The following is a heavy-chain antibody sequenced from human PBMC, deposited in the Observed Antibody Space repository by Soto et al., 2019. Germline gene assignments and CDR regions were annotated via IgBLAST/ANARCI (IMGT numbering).Heavy chain of an antibody. D-gene: IGHD4-17*01. CDR1: GYGFTDYK. Sequence: GASVKVSCKTSGYGFTDYKLHWVRQAPGQGLEWMGWVDPNGGGSNSAQKFQGSVTMTWDTSITTAYLDLTRLTTNDTATYFCATWVDYGDFEGFDFWGQGTLVTVS. J-gene: IGHJ4*02. V-gene: IGHV1-2*04. CDR2: VDPNGGGS. CDR3: ATWVDYGDFEGFDF.